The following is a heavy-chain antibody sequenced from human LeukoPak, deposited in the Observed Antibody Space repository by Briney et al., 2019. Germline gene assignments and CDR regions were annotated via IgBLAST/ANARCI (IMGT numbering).Heavy chain of an antibody. CDR3: ASSIAVAGTVDYFDS. J-gene: IGHJ4*02. V-gene: IGHV3-7*01. CDR1: GFTFSSYW. Sequence: PGGSLRLSCAASGFTFSSYWMSWVRQAPGKGLEWVSNIKQDGSEKYYVDSVKGRFTIYRDNAKNSLYLQMNSLRAEDTAVYYCASSIAVAGTVDYFDSWGQGTLVTVSS. CDR2: IKQDGSEK. D-gene: IGHD6-19*01.